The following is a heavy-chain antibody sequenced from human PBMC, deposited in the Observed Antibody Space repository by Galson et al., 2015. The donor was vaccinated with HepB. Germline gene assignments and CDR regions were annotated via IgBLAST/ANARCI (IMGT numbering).Heavy chain of an antibody. Sequence: QSGAEVKKPGESLKISCKGSGYTFNTYWIGWVRRMPGKGLEWMGIIYLGDSDIRYSPSFQGQVTISADKSISTAYLQWRSLKASDTAMYYCARQKDRGFPIDYWGQGTLVTVSS. CDR3: ARQKDRGFPIDY. CDR2: IYLGDSDI. V-gene: IGHV5-51*01. CDR1: GYTFNTYW. J-gene: IGHJ4*02.